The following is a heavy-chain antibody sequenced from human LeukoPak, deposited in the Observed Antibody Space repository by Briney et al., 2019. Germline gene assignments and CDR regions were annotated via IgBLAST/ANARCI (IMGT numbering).Heavy chain of an antibody. Sequence: GGSLRLSCAASGFTVGNSYMSWVRQAPGKGLEFASIIYTGGSTHYVDSVKGRFSISRDNSKNTLYLQMNSLRVEDTAVYYCVKAQLQGAFDIWGQGTMVTVSS. CDR1: GFTVGNSY. V-gene: IGHV3-53*01. D-gene: IGHD5-24*01. CDR2: IYTGGST. J-gene: IGHJ3*02. CDR3: VKAQLQGAFDI.